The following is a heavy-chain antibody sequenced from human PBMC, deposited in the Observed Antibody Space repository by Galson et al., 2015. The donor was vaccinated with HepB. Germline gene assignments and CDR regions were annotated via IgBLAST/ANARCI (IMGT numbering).Heavy chain of an antibody. J-gene: IGHJ6*02. CDR2: IIPIFGTA. Sequence: SVKVSCKASGGTFSSYAISWVRQAPGQGLEWMGGIIPIFGTANYAQKFQGRVTITADESTSTAYMELSSLRSEDTAVYYCARRSEGGLIQLPPYYYYGMDVWGQGTTVTVSS. CDR1: GGTFSSYA. D-gene: IGHD5-18*01. V-gene: IGHV1-69*13. CDR3: ARRSEGGLIQLPPYYYYGMDV.